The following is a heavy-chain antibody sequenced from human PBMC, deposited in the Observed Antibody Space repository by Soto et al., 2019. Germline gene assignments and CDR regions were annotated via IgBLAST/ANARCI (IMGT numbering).Heavy chain of an antibody. J-gene: IGHJ5*02. CDR1: GGSVSSGDCY. CDR2: IYYSGST. D-gene: IGHD6-13*01. V-gene: IGHV4-61*08. Sequence: SETLSLTCTVSGGSVSSGDCYWSWIRQPPGKGLEWIGNIYYSGSTNYNPSLKSRATISVDTSKNQFSLKVSSATAADTAMYYCARLRPVTGRYSSSWKRGNWFDPRGQGTLVTVSS. CDR3: ARLRPVTGRYSSSWKRGNWFDP.